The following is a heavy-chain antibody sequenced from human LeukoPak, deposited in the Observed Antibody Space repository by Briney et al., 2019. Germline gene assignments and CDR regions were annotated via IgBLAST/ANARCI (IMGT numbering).Heavy chain of an antibody. V-gene: IGHV4-31*03. CDR3: ARALARYYYGSGSYHDY. J-gene: IGHJ4*02. CDR1: GGSISSGGYY. Sequence: SQTLSLTCTVSGGSISSGGYYWSWIRQHPGEGLEWIGYIYYSGSTYYNPSLKSRVTISVDTSKNQFSLKLSSVTAADTAVYYCARALARYYYGSGSYHDYWGQGTLVTVSS. D-gene: IGHD3-10*01. CDR2: IYYSGST.